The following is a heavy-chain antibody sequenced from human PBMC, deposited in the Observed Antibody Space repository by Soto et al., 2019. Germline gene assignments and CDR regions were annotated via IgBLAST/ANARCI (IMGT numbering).Heavy chain of an antibody. CDR1: GYTFSNDA. CDR2: INAGNGNP. CDR3: ARGIWTMTRGAYYFDP. V-gene: IGHV1-3*01. Sequence: AQVKVSCKASGYTFSNDAMHWARQAPGQRPEWLGWINAGNGNPKYSQKFQGRVTITRDTSANTAYMELSSLRSEDTAVYYCARGIWTMTRGAYYFDPWGQGTLVTVSS. J-gene: IGHJ4*02. D-gene: IGHD3-10*01.